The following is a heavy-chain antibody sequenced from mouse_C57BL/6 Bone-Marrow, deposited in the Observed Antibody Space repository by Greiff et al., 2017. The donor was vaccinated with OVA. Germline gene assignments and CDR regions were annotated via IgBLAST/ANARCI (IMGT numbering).Heavy chain of an antibody. D-gene: IGHD2-1*01. CDR3: TRSYGNYRDFDY. CDR2: IDPETGGT. Sequence: QVQLQQSGAELVRPGASVTLSCKASGYPFTAYEMHWVKQTPVHGLEWIGAIDPETGGTAYNQKFKGKAILTADKSSSTAYIELRSLTAGDSAVDYCTRSYGNYRDFDYWGQGTTLTVSS. J-gene: IGHJ2*01. V-gene: IGHV1-15*01. CDR1: GYPFTAYE.